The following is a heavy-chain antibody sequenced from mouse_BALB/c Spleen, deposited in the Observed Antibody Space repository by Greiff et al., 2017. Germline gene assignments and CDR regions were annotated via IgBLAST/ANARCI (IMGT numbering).Heavy chain of an antibody. Sequence: EVKLVESGGGLVKLGGSLKLSCAASGFTFSSYYMSWVRQTPEKRLELVAAINSNGGSTYYPDTVKGRFTISRDNAKNTLYLQMSSLKSEDTALYYCARQITTVGYFDVWGAGTTVTVSS. V-gene: IGHV5-6-2*01. CDR1: GFTFSSYY. J-gene: IGHJ1*01. D-gene: IGHD1-1*01. CDR2: INSNGGST. CDR3: ARQITTVGYFDV.